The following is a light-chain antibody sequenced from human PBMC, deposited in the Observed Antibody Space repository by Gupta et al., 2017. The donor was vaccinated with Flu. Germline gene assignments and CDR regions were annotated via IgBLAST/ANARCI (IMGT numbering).Light chain of an antibody. CDR2: LNSDGSH. V-gene: IGLV4-69*01. Sequence: HPVLLPSSSAPASLAAPFTLTTAPTTGHSSNTSPWHQQQPEKRPRYLMKLNSDGSHSRGGGSPDRFSGSSTGAARYLPISCRQSEDEADYYCQTWGTGIRWVFGGGTKLTVL. CDR1: TGHSSNT. CDR3: QTWGTGIRWV. J-gene: IGLJ3*02.